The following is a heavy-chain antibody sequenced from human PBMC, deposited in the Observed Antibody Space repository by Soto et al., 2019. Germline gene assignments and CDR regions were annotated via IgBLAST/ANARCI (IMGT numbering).Heavy chain of an antibody. Sequence: EVQLVESGGGLVQPGGSLRLSCAASGFTFSSYWMHWVRQAPGKGLVWVSRIKSDGSTTNHADSVKGRFTISRDNAKNTVYLQMSSLRADDTAVYYCARRFDDNSASAFDIWGQGTMVTVSA. CDR2: IKSDGSTT. J-gene: IGHJ3*02. D-gene: IGHD1-20*01. CDR1: GFTFSSYW. V-gene: IGHV3-74*01. CDR3: ARRFDDNSASAFDI.